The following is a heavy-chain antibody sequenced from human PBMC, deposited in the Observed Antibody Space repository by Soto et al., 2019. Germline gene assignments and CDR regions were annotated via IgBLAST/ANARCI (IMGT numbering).Heavy chain of an antibody. D-gene: IGHD2-15*01. CDR2: ISAYNGNT. CDR3: ARFEGFCSGGSCYPPSSGMDV. CDR1: GYTFTSYG. Sequence: GASVKVSCKASGYTFTSYGISWVRQAPGQGLEWMGWISAYNGNTNYAQKLQGRVTMTTDTSTSTAYMKLRSLRSDDTAVYYCARFEGFCSGGSCYPPSSGMDVWGQGTRFTVPS. J-gene: IGHJ6*02. V-gene: IGHV1-18*01.